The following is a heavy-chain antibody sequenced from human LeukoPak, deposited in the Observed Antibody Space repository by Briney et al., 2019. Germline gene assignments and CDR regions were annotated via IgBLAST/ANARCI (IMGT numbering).Heavy chain of an antibody. D-gene: IGHD3-22*01. CDR3: ARDALPGAYDSSGYSSTGAWFDP. V-gene: IGHV1-18*01. J-gene: IGHJ5*02. CDR1: GYTFTSYG. CDR2: ISAYNGNT. Sequence: GASVKVSCKASGYTFTSYGISWVRQAPGQGLEWMGWISAYNGNTNYAQKLQGRVTMTTDTSTSTAYMELRSLRSDDTAVYYCARDALPGAYDSSGYSSTGAWFDPWGQGTLFTVSS.